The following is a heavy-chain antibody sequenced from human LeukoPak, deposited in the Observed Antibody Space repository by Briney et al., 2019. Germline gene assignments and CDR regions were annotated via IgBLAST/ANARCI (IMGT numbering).Heavy chain of an antibody. V-gene: IGHV3-30-3*01. CDR2: ISYDGSNK. CDR3: ARGYGGTSGGYLDY. D-gene: IGHD4-23*01. J-gene: IGHJ4*02. Sequence: TGGSLRLSCAASGFTFSSYAMHWVRQAPGKGLEWVAVISYDGSNKYYADSVKGRFTISRDNSKNTLYLQMNSLRAEDTAVYYCARGYGGTSGGYLDYWGQGTLVTVSS. CDR1: GFTFSSYA.